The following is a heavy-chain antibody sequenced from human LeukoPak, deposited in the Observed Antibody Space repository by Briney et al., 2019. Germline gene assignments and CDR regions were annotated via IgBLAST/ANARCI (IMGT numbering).Heavy chain of an antibody. CDR2: IRYDGSNK. D-gene: IGHD3-22*01. CDR1: GFTFSSYG. CDR3: EKAPGYYDSSRAFDI. Sequence: GGSLRLSCAASGFTFSSYGMHWVRQAPGKGLEWVAFIRYDGSNKYYADSVKGRFTISRDNSKNTLYLQMNSLRAEDTAVYYCEKAPGYYDSSRAFDIWGQGTMVTVSS. J-gene: IGHJ3*02. V-gene: IGHV3-30*02.